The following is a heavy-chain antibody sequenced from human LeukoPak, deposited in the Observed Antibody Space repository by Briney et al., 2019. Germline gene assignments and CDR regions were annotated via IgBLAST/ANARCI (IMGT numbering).Heavy chain of an antibody. CDR1: GGSISSSSYY. CDR2: IYYSGST. CDR3: ARQYSGSYDTDY. Sequence: SETLSLTCTVSGGSISSSSYYWGWIRQPPGKGLEWIGSIYYSGSTYYNPSLKSRVTISVDTSKNQFSLKLSSVTAADTAVYYCARQYSGSYDTDYWGQGTLVTVSS. D-gene: IGHD3-10*01. V-gene: IGHV4-39*07. J-gene: IGHJ4*02.